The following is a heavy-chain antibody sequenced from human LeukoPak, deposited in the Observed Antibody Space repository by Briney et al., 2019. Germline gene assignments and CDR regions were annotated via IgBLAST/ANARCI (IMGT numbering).Heavy chain of an antibody. D-gene: IGHD5-18*01. J-gene: IGHJ4*02. V-gene: IGHV3-49*03. CDR1: GFTFGDHP. CDR2: IRSKAYGGTT. Sequence: PGGSLRLSCTASGFTFGDHPMSWFRQAPGKGLEWVGFIRSKAYGGTTEYAASVKGRFTISRDDSKSIAYLQMSSLKTGDTAVYYRSIGSHGYETRYYYDYWGQGTLVTVSS. CDR3: SIGSHGYETRYYYDY.